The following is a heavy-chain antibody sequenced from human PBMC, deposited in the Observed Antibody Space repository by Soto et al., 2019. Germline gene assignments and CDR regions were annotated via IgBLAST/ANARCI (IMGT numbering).Heavy chain of an antibody. CDR1: GFTFSGYG. CDR3: AXXXXXWERGGFDI. V-gene: IGHV3-33*03. Sequence: QVQLVESGGGVVQPGSSLSLSCAASGFTFSGYGMHWVRQXPGKGLEWVTVIWADGSQTYYXDSVKGRFTFSRDNPKXXXXXXXXXXXXXXXXXXXXAXXXXXWERGGFDIWGQGTMVTVSS. CDR2: IWADGSQT. J-gene: IGHJ3*02. D-gene: IGHD1-26*01.